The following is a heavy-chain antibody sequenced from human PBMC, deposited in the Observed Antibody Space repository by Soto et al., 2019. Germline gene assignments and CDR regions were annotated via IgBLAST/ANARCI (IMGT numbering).Heavy chain of an antibody. J-gene: IGHJ4*02. CDR1: GYTFTSYG. V-gene: IGHV1-18*01. D-gene: IGHD5-18*01. Sequence: QVQLVQSGAEVKKPGASVKVSCKASGYTFTSYGISWVRQAPGQGLEWMGWISAYNGNTNYAQKVKGRVTMTTDTSTSTAYMKLRSLRSDDTAVYYCARDNESGYSAASPFDYWGQGTLVTVSS. CDR2: ISAYNGNT. CDR3: ARDNESGYSAASPFDY.